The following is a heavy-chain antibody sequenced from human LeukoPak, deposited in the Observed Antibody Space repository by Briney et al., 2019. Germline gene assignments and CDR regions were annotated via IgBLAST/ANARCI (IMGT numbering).Heavy chain of an antibody. CDR3: ARHDDYPGFGRGFDP. CDR2: MFYSGTT. Sequence: SETLSLTRSVSGDSMSGYYWSWIRQPPGKGLEWIGYMFYSGTTSYNPSLKSRVTISADTSKNHFSLKLYSVTAADTAVYYCARHDDYPGFGRGFDPWGQGSLVTVTS. CDR1: GDSMSGYY. J-gene: IGHJ5*02. V-gene: IGHV4-59*08. D-gene: IGHD3-10*01.